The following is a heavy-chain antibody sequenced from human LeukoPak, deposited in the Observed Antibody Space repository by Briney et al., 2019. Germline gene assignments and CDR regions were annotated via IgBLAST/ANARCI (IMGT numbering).Heavy chain of an antibody. V-gene: IGHV3-23*01. CDR1: GFTVSSNY. J-gene: IGHJ3*02. D-gene: IGHD6-19*01. CDR2: ISGSGGST. CDR3: ATVHSSGWPWGAFDI. Sequence: GGSLRLSCAASGFTVSSNYMSWVRQAPGKGLEWVSAISGSGGSTYYADSVKGRFTISRDNSKNTLYLQMNSLRAEDTAVYYCATVHSSGWPWGAFDIWGQGTMVTVSS.